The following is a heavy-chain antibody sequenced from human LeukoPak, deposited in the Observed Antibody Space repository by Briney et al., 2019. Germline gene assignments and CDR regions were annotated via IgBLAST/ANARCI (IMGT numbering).Heavy chain of an antibody. Sequence: PGGSLRLSCAASAFSVSTNFMTWVRLAPGKGLEWVSVIYTDGTTHYADSVKGRCTISRDTSTNTVYLQLNSLRAEDTATYYCAGHGGSYPYYMDVWGKGTTVTLSS. J-gene: IGHJ6*03. CDR2: IYTDGTT. CDR1: AFSVSTNF. V-gene: IGHV3-66*04. D-gene: IGHD1-26*01. CDR3: AGHGGSYPYYMDV.